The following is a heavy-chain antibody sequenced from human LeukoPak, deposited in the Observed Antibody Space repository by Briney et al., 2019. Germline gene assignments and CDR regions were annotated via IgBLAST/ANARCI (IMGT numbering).Heavy chain of an antibody. CDR2: ISWNSGSI. D-gene: IGHD6-19*01. CDR1: GFSFGDYT. V-gene: IGHV3-9*01. J-gene: IGHJ4*02. Sequence: PGGSLRLSCAASGFSFGDYTMNWVRQVPGKGLGWVSGISWNSGSIGYADSVKGRFTISRDNAKDTVYLQMNSLRAEDTAVYYCARVSIGWYSFDYWGQGTLVTVSS. CDR3: ARVSIGWYSFDY.